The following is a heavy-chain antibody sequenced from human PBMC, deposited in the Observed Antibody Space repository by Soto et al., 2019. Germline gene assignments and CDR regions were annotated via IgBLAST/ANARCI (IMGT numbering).Heavy chain of an antibody. CDR1: GASVSSTTYY. CDR3: ATLQWERPKGDY. CDR2: IHYSGSS. Sequence: SETLSLTCTVSGASVSSTTYYWGWIRQPPGKGLEWIGNIHYSGSSFYNPSLKSRVTISVDTSKNQFSLELRSVTAVDTAVYYCATLQWERPKGDYWGQGTLVTVSS. J-gene: IGHJ4*02. D-gene: IGHD1-26*01. V-gene: IGHV4-39*01.